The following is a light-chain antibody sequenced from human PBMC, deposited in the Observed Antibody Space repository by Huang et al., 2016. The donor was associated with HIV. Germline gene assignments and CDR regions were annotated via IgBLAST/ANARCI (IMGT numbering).Light chain of an antibody. Sequence: EIVLTQSPGTLSLSPGDGATLSCRASQSINNNYLAWFQQKPGQPPRLLIYVASSRATGVPDRFTGSGSGTDFNLTISRLETEDFAMYFCQHYGTSPQTFGQGTKLEIK. CDR3: QHYGTSPQT. CDR1: QSINNNY. J-gene: IGKJ2*01. CDR2: VAS. V-gene: IGKV3-20*01.